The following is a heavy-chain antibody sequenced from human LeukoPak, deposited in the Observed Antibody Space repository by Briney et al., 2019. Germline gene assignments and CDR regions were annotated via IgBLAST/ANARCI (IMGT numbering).Heavy chain of an antibody. CDR2: FGIAGDT. Sequence: PGGSLRLSCAASGFIFTDYDLHWVRQPPRKGLEWVSVFGIAGDTYYADSVKGRFTTSRDVAKNSLYLQMNNLRAGDTAVYYCVRTNGGTYYDYWGQGTLVTVSS. J-gene: IGHJ4*02. CDR3: VRTNGGTYYDY. CDR1: GFIFTDYD. V-gene: IGHV3-13*01. D-gene: IGHD1-26*01.